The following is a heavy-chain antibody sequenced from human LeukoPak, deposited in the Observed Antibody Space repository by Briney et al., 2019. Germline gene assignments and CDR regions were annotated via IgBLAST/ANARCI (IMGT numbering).Heavy chain of an antibody. D-gene: IGHD2-15*01. CDR3: ARDDRGCSGGSCYERGVYFDY. Sequence: GASVKVSCKASGYTFTSYGISWVRQAPGQGLEWMGWISAYNGNTNYAQKLQGRVTMTTDTSTSTAYMELRSLRSDDTAVYYCARDDRGCSGGSCYERGVYFDYWGQGTLVTVSS. V-gene: IGHV1-18*01. CDR1: GYTFTSYG. CDR2: ISAYNGNT. J-gene: IGHJ4*02.